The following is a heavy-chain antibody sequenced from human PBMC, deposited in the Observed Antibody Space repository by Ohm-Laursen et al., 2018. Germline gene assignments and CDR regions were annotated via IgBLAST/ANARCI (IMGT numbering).Heavy chain of an antibody. Sequence: SLRLSCAASGFTFSSYGVHWVRQAPGKGLEWVAVIWYDGSNKYYADSVKGRFTISRDNSKNTLYLQMNSLRAEDTAVHYCARDSTSITIFGVVIIGYYFDYWGQGTLVTVSS. J-gene: IGHJ4*02. V-gene: IGHV3-33*01. D-gene: IGHD3-3*01. CDR3: ARDSTSITIFGVVIIGYYFDY. CDR1: GFTFSSYG. CDR2: IWYDGSNK.